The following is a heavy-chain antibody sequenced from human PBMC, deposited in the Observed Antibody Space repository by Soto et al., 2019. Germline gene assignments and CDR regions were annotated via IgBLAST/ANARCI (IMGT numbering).Heavy chain of an antibody. CDR1: GGSISSYY. J-gene: IGHJ6*02. D-gene: IGHD3-3*01. Sequence: SETLSLTCTVSGGSISSYYWSWIRQPAGKGLEWIGRIYTSGSTNYNPSLKTRVTMSVDTSKNQFSLKLSSVTAADTAVYYCARDHGRAYDFWSGYYSEAGYYYYYGMDVWGQGTTVTVSS. V-gene: IGHV4-4*07. CDR2: IYTSGST. CDR3: ARDHGRAYDFWSGYYSEAGYYYYYGMDV.